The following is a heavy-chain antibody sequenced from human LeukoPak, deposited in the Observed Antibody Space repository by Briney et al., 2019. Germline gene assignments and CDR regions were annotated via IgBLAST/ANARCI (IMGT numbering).Heavy chain of an antibody. J-gene: IGHJ4*02. CDR3: AKGLFGVVIHY. D-gene: IGHD3-3*01. CDR2: MNPNSGNT. Sequence: ASVKVSCKASGYTFTSYDINWVRQATGQGLEWMGWMNPNSGNTGYAQKFQGRVTMTRNTSISTAYMELSSLRSENTAVYYYAKGLFGVVIHYWGQGTLVTVSS. V-gene: IGHV1-8*01. CDR1: GYTFTSYD.